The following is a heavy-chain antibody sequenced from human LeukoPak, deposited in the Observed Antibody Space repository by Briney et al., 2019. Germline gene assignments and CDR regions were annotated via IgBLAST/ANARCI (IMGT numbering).Heavy chain of an antibody. D-gene: IGHD5-18*01. J-gene: IGHJ4*02. Sequence: GRSLRLSCAASGFTFGSYAIHWVRQAPGKGLEWVAVISYDGSNKYYADSVKGRFTISRDNSKNTLYLQMNSLRAEDTAVYYCAKDQIKGRYSYGYMIDYWGQGTLVTVSS. V-gene: IGHV3-30-3*01. CDR1: GFTFGSYA. CDR3: AKDQIKGRYSYGYMIDY. CDR2: ISYDGSNK.